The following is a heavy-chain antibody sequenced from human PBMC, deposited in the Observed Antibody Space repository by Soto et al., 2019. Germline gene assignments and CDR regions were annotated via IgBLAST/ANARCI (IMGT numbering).Heavy chain of an antibody. CDR2: IIPILGIA. J-gene: IGHJ4*02. D-gene: IGHD3-16*01. Sequence: QVQLVQSGAEVKKPGSSVKVSCKASGGTFSSYTISWVRQAPGQGLEWMGRIIPILGIANYAQKFQGRVTITADKSTSTAYMELSSLRSEDTAVYYCARGRVGETLHTDDWGQGTLVTVSS. CDR1: GGTFSSYT. CDR3: ARGRVGETLHTDD. V-gene: IGHV1-69*02.